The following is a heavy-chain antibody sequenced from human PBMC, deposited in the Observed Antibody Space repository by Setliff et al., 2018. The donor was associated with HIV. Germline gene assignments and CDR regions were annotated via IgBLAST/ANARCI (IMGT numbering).Heavy chain of an antibody. V-gene: IGHV3-53*01. CDR3: ARGHYGA. CDR2: IYDNGNA. CDR1: GFTVSSVY. D-gene: IGHD4-17*01. J-gene: IGHJ4*02. Sequence: PGGSLRLSCAASGFTVSSVYMRWIRQAPGKGLEWVSVIYDNGNAYYADSVKGRFTVSRDESKNRLLLQMDSLRVEDTAVYYCARGHYGAWGQGTLVTVSS.